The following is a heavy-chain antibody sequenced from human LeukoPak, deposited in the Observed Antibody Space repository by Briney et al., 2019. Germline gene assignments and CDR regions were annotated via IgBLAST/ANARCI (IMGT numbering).Heavy chain of an antibody. CDR2: ISYDGSNK. D-gene: IGHD3-3*01. J-gene: IGHJ6*02. CDR1: GFTFSSYG. V-gene: IGHV3-30*03. CDR3: ARSDFWSGYYFYYYYYGMDV. Sequence: GGSLRLSCAASGFTFSSYGMHWVRQAPGKGLEWVAVISYDGSNKYYADSVKGRFTISRDNSKNTLYLQMNSLRAEDTAVYYCARSDFWSGYYFYYYYYGMDVWGQGTTVTVSS.